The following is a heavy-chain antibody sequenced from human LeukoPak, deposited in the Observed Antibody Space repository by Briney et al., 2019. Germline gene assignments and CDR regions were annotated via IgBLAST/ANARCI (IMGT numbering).Heavy chain of an antibody. CDR1: GGTFSSYA. D-gene: IGHD2-2*01. V-gene: IGHV1-69*13. Sequence: GASVKVSCKASGGTFSSYAISWVRQTPGQGLEWMGGIIPIFGTANYAQKFQGRVTITADESTSTAYMELSSLRSEDTAVYYCARPLNDIVVVPAQRAYAFDIWGQGTMVTVSS. CDR2: IIPIFGTA. J-gene: IGHJ3*02. CDR3: ARPLNDIVVVPAQRAYAFDI.